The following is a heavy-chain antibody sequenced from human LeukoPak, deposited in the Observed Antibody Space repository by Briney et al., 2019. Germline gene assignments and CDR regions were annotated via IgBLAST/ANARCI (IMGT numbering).Heavy chain of an antibody. J-gene: IGHJ4*02. CDR1: GFTFSSYG. D-gene: IGHD3-10*01. Sequence: GGSLRLSCAASGFTFSSYGMHWVRQAPGKGLEWVAVISYAGSNKYYADSVKGRFTISRDNSKNTLYLQMNSLRAEDTAVYYCAKDRAGVWGQGTLVTVSS. CDR2: ISYAGSNK. V-gene: IGHV3-30*18. CDR3: AKDRAGV.